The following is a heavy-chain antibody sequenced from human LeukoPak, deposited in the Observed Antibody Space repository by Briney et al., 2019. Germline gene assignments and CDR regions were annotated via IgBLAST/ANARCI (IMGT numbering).Heavy chain of an antibody. CDR1: GGTFSSYA. CDR2: IIPILGIA. J-gene: IGHJ6*02. Sequence: ASVKVSCKASGGTFSSYAISWVRQAPGQGLEWMGRIIPILGIANYAQKFQGRVTITADKSTSTAYMELSSLRSEDTAVYYCARDRVAGTGIRYYYYGMDVWGQGTTVTVSS. V-gene: IGHV1-69*04. D-gene: IGHD6-19*01. CDR3: ARDRVAGTGIRYYYYGMDV.